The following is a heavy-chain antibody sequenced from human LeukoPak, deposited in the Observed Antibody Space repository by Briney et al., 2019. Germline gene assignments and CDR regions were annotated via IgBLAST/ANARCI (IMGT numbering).Heavy chain of an antibody. J-gene: IGHJ1*01. CDR2: ISSSSSPI. V-gene: IGHV3-48*01. CDR3: AQQVGYCSSGSCYFTY. Sequence: GGSLRLSCAASGFTFSSYSMNWVRQAPGKGLEWVSYISSSSSPIYYADSVKGRSTISRDNAKKSLYLQMNSLRAEDTAVYYCAQQVGYCSSGSCYFTYWGQGTLVAVSS. D-gene: IGHD2-15*01. CDR1: GFTFSSYS.